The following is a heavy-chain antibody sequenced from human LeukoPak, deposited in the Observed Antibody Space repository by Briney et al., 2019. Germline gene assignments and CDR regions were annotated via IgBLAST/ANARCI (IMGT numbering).Heavy chain of an antibody. D-gene: IGHD3-22*01. V-gene: IGHV3-23*01. CDR3: VKARRDYYDSSGYAFDI. CDR1: GFTFSSYA. Sequence: GGSLRLSCAASGFTFSSYAMSWVRQAPGKGLEWVSAISGSGGSTYYADSVKGRFTISRDNSKNTLYLQMNSLRAEDTAVYYCVKARRDYYDSSGYAFDIWGQGTMVTVSS. CDR2: ISGSGGST. J-gene: IGHJ3*02.